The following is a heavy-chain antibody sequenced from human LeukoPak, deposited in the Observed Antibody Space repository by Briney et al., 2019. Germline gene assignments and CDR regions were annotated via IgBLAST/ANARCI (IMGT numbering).Heavy chain of an antibody. CDR2: ISGSGGHT. J-gene: IGHJ4*02. V-gene: IGHV3-23*01. CDR3: AKFFRRVATLWEYYDC. Sequence: GGSLRLSCATSGFAFQTYALSWVRQARGKGLEWVSTISGSGGHTYYADSVKGRFTISRDNSRDTLYLQMNSLRAEDTAVYYCAKFFRRVATLWEYYDCWGQGTLVTVSS. D-gene: IGHD5-12*01. CDR1: GFAFQTYA.